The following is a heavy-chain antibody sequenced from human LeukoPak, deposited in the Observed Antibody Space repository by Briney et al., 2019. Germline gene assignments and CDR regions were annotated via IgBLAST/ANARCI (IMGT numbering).Heavy chain of an antibody. CDR1: GFPFSSYA. J-gene: IGHJ4*02. Sequence: GSLRLSCAAPGFPFSSYAMPRVRQAPGQGLGGGAVISYDGSNKYYADSVKGRFTISRDNSKNTLYLQMNSLRAEDTAVYYCARDQGYSYGYVYWGQGTLVTVSS. CDR2: ISYDGSNK. D-gene: IGHD5-18*01. CDR3: ARDQGYSYGYVY. V-gene: IGHV3-30-3*01.